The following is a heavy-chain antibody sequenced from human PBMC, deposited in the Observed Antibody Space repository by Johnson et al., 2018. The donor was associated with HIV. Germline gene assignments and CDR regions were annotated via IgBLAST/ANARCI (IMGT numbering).Heavy chain of an antibody. CDR2: IKSKTDGGTT. Sequence: VQLVESGGGLVQPGGSLRLSCAASGFTFSNAWMSWVRQAPGKGLEWVGRIKSKTDGGTTDYAAPVKGRFTISRDDSKNTLYLQMNSLKTEDTAVYYRTTDQLQQLVHDAFDIWGQGTMVTVSS. CDR1: GFTFSNAW. V-gene: IGHV3-15*01. D-gene: IGHD6-13*01. CDR3: TTDQLQQLVHDAFDI. J-gene: IGHJ3*02.